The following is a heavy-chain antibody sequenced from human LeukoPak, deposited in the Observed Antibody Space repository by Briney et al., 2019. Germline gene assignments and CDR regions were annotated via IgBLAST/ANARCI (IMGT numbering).Heavy chain of an antibody. CDR1: GFTFSSYE. D-gene: IGHD3-16*01. CDR2: ISSSGSTI. Sequence: GGSLRLSCAASGFTFSSYERNWVRQAPGRGREGGSYISSSGSTINYAHSLKGRFTISRDNAKNALYLQMNSLRAEDTAVYYCARDAYQVAGSTLNVYWGGRTLVSVSS. CDR3: ARDAYQVAGSTLNVY. J-gene: IGHJ4*02. V-gene: IGHV3-48*03.